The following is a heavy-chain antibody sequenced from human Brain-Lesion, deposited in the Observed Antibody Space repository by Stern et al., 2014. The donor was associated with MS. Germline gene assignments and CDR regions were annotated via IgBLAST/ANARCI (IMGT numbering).Heavy chain of an antibody. Sequence: QVQLVESGGGLVQPGGSLRLSCAASGFTYTDYWMRWVRQAPGKGPEWVAVISNDGNHKYYAGSVKDRFTISRDNSKNTLYLQMNSLRVEDTAVYYCAKHLAERPFDYLGQGTLVTVSS. D-gene: IGHD1-1*01. CDR2: ISNDGNHK. V-gene: IGHV3-30*18. CDR3: AKHLAERPFDY. J-gene: IGHJ4*02. CDR1: GFTYTDYW.